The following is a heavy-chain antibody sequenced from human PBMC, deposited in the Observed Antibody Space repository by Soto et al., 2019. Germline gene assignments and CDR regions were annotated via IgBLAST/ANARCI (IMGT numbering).Heavy chain of an antibody. V-gene: IGHV1-69*02. CDR1: GGTFSSYT. Sequence: SVKVSCKASGGTFSSYTISWVRQAPGQGLEWMGRIIPILGIANYAQKFQGRVTITADKSTSTAYMELSSLRSEDTAVYYCESCHTMVRGVDAFDIWGQGTMVTVSS. CDR2: IIPILGIA. D-gene: IGHD3-10*01. J-gene: IGHJ3*02. CDR3: ESCHTMVRGVDAFDI.